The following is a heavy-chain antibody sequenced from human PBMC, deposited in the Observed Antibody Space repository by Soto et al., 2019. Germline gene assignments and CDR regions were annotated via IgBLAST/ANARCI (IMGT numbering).Heavy chain of an antibody. CDR3: TRLQYYYDSSGYYYVRGFDY. CDR2: IRSKANSYAT. CDR1: GFTFSGPA. J-gene: IGHJ4*02. Sequence: PGGSLRLSCAASGFTFSGPAMHWVRQASGKGLEWVGRIRSKANSYATAYAASVKGRFTISRDDSKNTAYLQMNSLKTEDTAVYYCTRLQYYYDSSGYYYVRGFDYWGQGTLVTVSS. V-gene: IGHV3-73*01. D-gene: IGHD3-22*01.